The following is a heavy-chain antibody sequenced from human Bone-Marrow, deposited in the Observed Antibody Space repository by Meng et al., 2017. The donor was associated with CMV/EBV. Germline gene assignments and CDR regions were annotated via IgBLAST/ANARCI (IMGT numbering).Heavy chain of an antibody. CDR3: ARVEFYDYVWGSYPY. V-gene: IGHV3-21*01. Sequence: GESLKISCAASGFTFSSYSMNWVRQAPGKGLEWASSISSSSSYIYYADSVKGRFTISRDNAKSSLYLQMNSLRAEDTAVYYCARVEFYDYVWGSYPYWGQGTLVTVSS. J-gene: IGHJ4*02. CDR1: GFTFSSYS. D-gene: IGHD3-16*01. CDR2: ISSSSSYI.